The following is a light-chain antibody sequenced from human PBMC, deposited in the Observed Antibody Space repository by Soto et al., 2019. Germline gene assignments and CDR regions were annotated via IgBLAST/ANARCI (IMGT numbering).Light chain of an antibody. Sequence: IEMTQSPATLSVSPGERATLSCRASQSVSSNLAWYQQKPGQAPRLLMYDASTRATDIPARFSGSGSGTEFTLTISSLQSEDFAVYYCHQYNNWPRTFGQGTKVEIK. CDR3: HQYNNWPRT. CDR1: QSVSSN. V-gene: IGKV3-15*01. J-gene: IGKJ1*01. CDR2: DAS.